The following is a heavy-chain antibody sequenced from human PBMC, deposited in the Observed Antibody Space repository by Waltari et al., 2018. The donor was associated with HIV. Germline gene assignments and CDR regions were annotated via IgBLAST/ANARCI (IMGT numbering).Heavy chain of an antibody. Sequence: EVKLVEYGGALLKPGGCLRLSCAASEFTLNSVGLSWVRQDPGKGVEWVGRIKTKGDGGATDYAATVKGRFTISRDDAKNTVYLQMNSLKIEDTAVYYCTSEEDYGSGSHFDYWGQGTLVTVSS. CDR3: TSEEDYGSGSHFDY. D-gene: IGHD3-10*01. J-gene: IGHJ4*02. CDR2: IKTKGDGGAT. V-gene: IGHV3-15*02. CDR1: EFTLNSVG.